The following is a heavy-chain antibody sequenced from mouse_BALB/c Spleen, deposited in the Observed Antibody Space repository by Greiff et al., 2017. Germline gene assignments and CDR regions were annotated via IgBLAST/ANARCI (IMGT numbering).Heavy chain of an antibody. CDR1: GYTFTSYV. CDR2: INPYNDGT. D-gene: IGHD1-1*01. V-gene: IGHV1-14*01. J-gene: IGHJ2*01. CDR3: AREGPITTVVATDFDY. Sequence: VQLQQSGPELVKPGASVKMSCKASGYTFTSYVMHWVKQKPGQGLEWIGYINPYNDGTKYNEKFKGKATLTSDKSSSTAYMELSSLTSEDSAVYYCAREGPITTVVATDFDYWGQGTTLTVSS.